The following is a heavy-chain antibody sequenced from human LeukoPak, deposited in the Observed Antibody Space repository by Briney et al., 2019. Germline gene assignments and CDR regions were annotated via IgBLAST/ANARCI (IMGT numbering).Heavy chain of an antibody. CDR1: GFTFSSYS. CDR3: ARALEEWEPHRMEYLYYFDY. D-gene: IGHD1-26*01. V-gene: IGHV3-48*01. Sequence: PGGSLRLSCAASGFTFSSYSMNWVRQAPGKGLEWVSSISSSSSTIYYADSVKGRFTISRDNAKNSLYLQMNSLRAEDTAVYYCARALEEWEPHRMEYLYYFDYWGQGTLVTVSS. J-gene: IGHJ4*02. CDR2: ISSSSSTI.